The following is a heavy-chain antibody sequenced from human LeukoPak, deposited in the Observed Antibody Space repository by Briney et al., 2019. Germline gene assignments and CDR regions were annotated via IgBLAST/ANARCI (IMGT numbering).Heavy chain of an antibody. Sequence: GGSLRLSCAVSGFSVSDNYMSWVRQTPGGGPEWGSVIFGDSTYYIDSVKGRFTISRDNSKNMLFLQMDSLRVEDTAVYYCVKETRGTTVYYWGQGTLVTVSS. V-gene: IGHV3-66*01. CDR2: IFGDST. CDR1: GFSVSDNY. D-gene: IGHD4-17*01. CDR3: VKETRGTTVYY. J-gene: IGHJ4*02.